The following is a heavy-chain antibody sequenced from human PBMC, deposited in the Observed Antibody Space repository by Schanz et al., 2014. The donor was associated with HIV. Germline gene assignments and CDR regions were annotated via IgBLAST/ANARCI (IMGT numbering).Heavy chain of an antibody. CDR2: ISSSDTLL. Sequence: EVQLVESGGGLVKPGGSLRLSCAASGFSLSGYGMNWVRQAPGKGLEWVSSISSSDTLLYYADSVKGRFTISRDNAKNSLYLQMNSLRAEDTAVYYCARDTADIVATITNYYYGMDVWGQGTTVTVSS. CDR1: GFSLSGYG. V-gene: IGHV3-21*02. J-gene: IGHJ6*02. CDR3: ARDTADIVATITNYYYGMDV. D-gene: IGHD5-12*01.